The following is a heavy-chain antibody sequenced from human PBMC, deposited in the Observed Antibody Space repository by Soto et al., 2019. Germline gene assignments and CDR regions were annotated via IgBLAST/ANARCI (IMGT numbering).Heavy chain of an antibody. D-gene: IGHD3-10*01. CDR1: GGSFSGYY. J-gene: IGHJ2*01. CDR3: ARGIHYGYFDL. V-gene: IGHV4-34*01. CDR2: INHSGST. Sequence: QVQLQQWGAGLLKPSETLSLTCAVYGGSFSGYYWSWIRQPPGKGLEWIGEINHSGSTNYNPSLKSRVTISVDTSKNQFSLKLSSVTAADTAVYYCARGIHYGYFDLWGRGTLVTVSS.